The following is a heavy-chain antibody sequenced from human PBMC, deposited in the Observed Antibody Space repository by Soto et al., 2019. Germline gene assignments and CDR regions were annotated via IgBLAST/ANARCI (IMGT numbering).Heavy chain of an antibody. J-gene: IGHJ1*01. D-gene: IGHD1-1*01. Sequence: QVQLVESGGGVVQPGGSLRLACAASGFTFNTHAMHWLRQAPGKGPEWVAVTSSDGTNRYHAASLRGRLTISRDNSKNTVYPHMSDLRIDDTAVFYCAREPNWDWGQGTLVTVAS. CDR2: TSSDGTNR. V-gene: IGHV3-30-3*01. CDR3: AREPNWD. CDR1: GFTFNTHA.